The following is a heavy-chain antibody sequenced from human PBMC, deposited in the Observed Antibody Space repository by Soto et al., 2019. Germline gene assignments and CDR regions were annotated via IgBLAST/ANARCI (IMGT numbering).Heavy chain of an antibody. CDR2: ISGGGSSS. J-gene: IGHJ6*02. D-gene: IGHD1-26*01. CDR1: GFTFSSYA. CDR3: AKDFYGGSHYNGLEV. V-gene: IGHV3-23*04. Sequence: EMQLVESGGRLVQPGGSLRLACEASGFTFSSYAMSCVRQAPGKGLEWVTGISGGGSSSYFADSVKGRFTISRDNTTTTLYLQMARLSAEDTAVYYCAKDFYGGSHYNGLEVWGQGPRVVVSS.